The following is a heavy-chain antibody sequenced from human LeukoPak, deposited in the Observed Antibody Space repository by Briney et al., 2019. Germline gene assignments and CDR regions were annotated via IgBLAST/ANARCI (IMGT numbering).Heavy chain of an antibody. Sequence: VGSLRLSCAASGFSFSTYGMHWVRQAPGKGLEWVAVIWFDGSNKYYADSVKGRFTISRDNSKDTLYLQMNSLRADDTAVYYCARAVGPFDYWGQGTLLTVSS. CDR2: IWFDGSNK. CDR1: GFSFSTYG. CDR3: ARAVGPFDY. J-gene: IGHJ4*02. V-gene: IGHV3-33*01. D-gene: IGHD4-23*01.